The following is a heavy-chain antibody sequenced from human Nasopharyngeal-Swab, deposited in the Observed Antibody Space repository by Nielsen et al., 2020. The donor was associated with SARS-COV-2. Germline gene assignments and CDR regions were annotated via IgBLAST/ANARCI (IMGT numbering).Heavy chain of an antibody. D-gene: IGHD6-25*01. CDR3: AKGTKGSGGNY. Sequence: GESLKISCAASGFTFSSYWMHWVRQAPGKGLVWVSRINSDGSSTSYADSAKGRFTISRDNAKNTLYLQMNSLRAEDTAVYYCAKGTKGSGGNYWGQGTLVTVSS. J-gene: IGHJ4*02. CDR1: GFTFSSYW. CDR2: INSDGSST. V-gene: IGHV3-74*01.